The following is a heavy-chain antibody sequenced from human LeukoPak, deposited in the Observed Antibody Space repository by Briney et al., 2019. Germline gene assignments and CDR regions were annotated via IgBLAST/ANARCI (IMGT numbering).Heavy chain of an antibody. V-gene: IGHV3-9*01. CDR1: GFTFDDYA. CDR3: AKDIGEMATMTFDY. J-gene: IGHJ4*02. CDR2: ISWNSGSI. Sequence: GRSLRLSCAASGFTFDDYAMHWVRQAPGKGLEWVSGISWNSGSIGYADSVKGRFTISRDNAKSSLYLQMNSLRAEDTALYYCAKDIGEMATMTFDYWGQGTLVTVSS. D-gene: IGHD5-24*01.